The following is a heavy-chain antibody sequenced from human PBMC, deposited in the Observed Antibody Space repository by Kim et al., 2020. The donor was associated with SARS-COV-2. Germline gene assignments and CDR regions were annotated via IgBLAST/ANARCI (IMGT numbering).Heavy chain of an antibody. J-gene: IGHJ5*01. D-gene: IGHD3-3*01. CDR3: ARAYDFWSGYSYFDH. V-gene: IGHV3-30*01. Sequence: DAITGRFTISRDNLKNTWYLQMDSLRAEDTALYYCARAYDFWSGYSYFDHWGQGTLVTVSS.